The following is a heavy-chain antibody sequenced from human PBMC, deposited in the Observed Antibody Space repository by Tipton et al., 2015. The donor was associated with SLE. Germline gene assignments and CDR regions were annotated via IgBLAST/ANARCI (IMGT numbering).Heavy chain of an antibody. CDR3: ARVETFMVVTPIYFFDH. J-gene: IGHJ4*02. Sequence: TLSLTCTVSGVSISRYYWSWIRQAPGKGLEWIGEINHSGLTNYSPSLRSRVSMSVDMAKDQFSLKLSSVTAADSAMYYCARVETFMVVTPIYFFDHWGQGSLVTVSS. D-gene: IGHD4/OR15-4a*01. V-gene: IGHV4-34*01. CDR2: INHSGLT. CDR1: GVSISRYY.